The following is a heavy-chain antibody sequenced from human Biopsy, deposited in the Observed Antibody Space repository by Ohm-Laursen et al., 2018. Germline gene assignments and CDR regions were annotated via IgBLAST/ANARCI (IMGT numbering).Heavy chain of an antibody. CDR3: ARLGELHGLWYFDF. Sequence: GSLRLSCSASGFTFSSYWMNWVRQAPGKGLVWVSRINSDGSNTSYAVSVQGRFTISRGNAKNSLYLQMNSLRVEDTALYFCARLGELHGLWYFDFWGQGALVTVSS. J-gene: IGHJ4*02. D-gene: IGHD2-21*01. CDR1: GFTFSSYW. V-gene: IGHV3-74*01. CDR2: INSDGSNT.